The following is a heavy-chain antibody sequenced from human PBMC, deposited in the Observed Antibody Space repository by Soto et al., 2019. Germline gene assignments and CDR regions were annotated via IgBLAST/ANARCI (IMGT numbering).Heavy chain of an antibody. CDR1: GGTFSSYA. Sequence: GASVKVSCKASGGTFSSYAISWVRQAPGQGLEWMGGIIPIFGTLSYAQKFQGRVTITADESTGTAYMELSSLRSEDTAVYYCARVPRNSYGYVVNFYSGLDVWGLGTTVTVSS. V-gene: IGHV1-69*13. J-gene: IGHJ6*02. CDR3: ARVPRNSYGYVVNFYSGLDV. CDR2: IIPIFGTL. D-gene: IGHD5-18*01.